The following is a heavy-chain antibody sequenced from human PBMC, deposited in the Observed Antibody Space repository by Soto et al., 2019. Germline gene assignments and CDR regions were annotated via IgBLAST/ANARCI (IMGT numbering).Heavy chain of an antibody. V-gene: IGHV3-15*07. J-gene: IGHJ6*02. CDR3: TTDNGGRYCSRTNCPDYQYYGMDV. CDR2: LKSKVDGGTT. Sequence: GGSLRLSCAASGFTFSNALMNWVRQGPGKGPEWVGRLKSKVDGGTTDYAAPVKGRFTISRDDSRNTLYLQMNSLTTEDTAVYYCTTDNGGRYCSRTNCPDYQYYGMDVWGQGTTVTVSS. CDR1: GFTFSNAL. D-gene: IGHD2-2*01.